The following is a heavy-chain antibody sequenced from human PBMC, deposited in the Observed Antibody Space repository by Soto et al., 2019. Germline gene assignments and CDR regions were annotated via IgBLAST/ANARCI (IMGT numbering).Heavy chain of an antibody. J-gene: IGHJ6*03. CDR3: ARHSASSWSYYYYMDV. CDR1: GGSISNSNYY. Sequence: PSETLSLTCTVSGGSISNSNYYWSWIRQPPGKGLEWIGSIYYSGSTYYNPSLKSRVTISVDTSKNQFSLKLSSVIAADTAVYYCARHSASSWSYYYYMDVWGKGTTVTVSS. V-gene: IGHV4-39*01. D-gene: IGHD3-3*01. CDR2: IYYSGST.